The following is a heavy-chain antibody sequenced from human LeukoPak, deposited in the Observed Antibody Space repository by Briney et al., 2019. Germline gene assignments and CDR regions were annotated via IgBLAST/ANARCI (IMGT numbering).Heavy chain of an antibody. D-gene: IGHD1-26*01. V-gene: IGHV4-4*07. Sequence: SETLSLTCTVSGDSISSYYWSWIRQPAGKGLEWIGRIFTTGSTIYNPSLKSRVTMSVDTSKNQFSLTLSSVTAADTAVYYCARGLGAREVGYWGQGTLVTVSS. CDR1: GDSISSYY. J-gene: IGHJ4*02. CDR3: ARGLGAREVGY. CDR2: IFTTGST.